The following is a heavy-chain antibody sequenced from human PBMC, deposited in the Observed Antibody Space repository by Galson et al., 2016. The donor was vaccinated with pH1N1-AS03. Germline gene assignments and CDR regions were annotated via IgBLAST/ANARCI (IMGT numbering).Heavy chain of an antibody. CDR1: GDSVSSNSVA. CDR3: ARGRSSAMGV. Sequence: CAISGDSVSSNSVAWNWIRQSPSRGLEWLGRTYYRSRWYNDYALSVKSRITINPDTSKNQFSLHLNSVTSEDTAVYYCARGRSSAMGVWGQGTTVTVSS. J-gene: IGHJ6*02. D-gene: IGHD5/OR15-5a*01. CDR2: TYYRSRWYN. V-gene: IGHV6-1*01.